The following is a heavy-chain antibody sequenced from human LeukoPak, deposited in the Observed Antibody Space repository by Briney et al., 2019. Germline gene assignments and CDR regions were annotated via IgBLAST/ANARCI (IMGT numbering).Heavy chain of an antibody. CDR1: GYTFTSYG. J-gene: IGHJ4*02. D-gene: IGHD2-15*01. V-gene: IGHV1-18*01. Sequence: ASVKVSCKASGYTFTSYGISWVRQAPGQGLEWMGWISAYNGNTNYAQKLQGRVTMTTDTSTSTAYMELRSLRSDDTAVYYCARDHLCSGGSCYLDYWGQGTLVTVSS. CDR3: ARDHLCSGGSCYLDY. CDR2: ISAYNGNT.